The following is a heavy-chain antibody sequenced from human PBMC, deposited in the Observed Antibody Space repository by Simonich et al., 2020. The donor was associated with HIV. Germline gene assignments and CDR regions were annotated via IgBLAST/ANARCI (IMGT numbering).Heavy chain of an antibody. CDR2: ISAHNGNT. V-gene: IGHV1-18*01. CDR1: GYTFTSYG. CDR3: ARTRRITIFGVVRGNGMDV. Sequence: QVQLVQSGAEVKKPGASVKVSCKASGYTFTSYGISWVRKAPGQGREWMGWISAHNGNTNYAQKLQGRVTMTTDTSTSTAYMELRSLRSDDTAVYYCARTRRITIFGVVRGNGMDVWGQGTTVTVSS. D-gene: IGHD3-3*01. J-gene: IGHJ6*02.